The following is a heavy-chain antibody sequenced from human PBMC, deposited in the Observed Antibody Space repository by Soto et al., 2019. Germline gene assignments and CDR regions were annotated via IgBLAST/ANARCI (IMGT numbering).Heavy chain of an antibody. CDR3: ARYLTRVLDF. CDR1: GYTFTSCG. J-gene: IGHJ6*04. Sequence: ASVKVSCKASGYTFTSCGISWVRQAPGQGLEWMGLINTYNGYTNYPQNFQGRVTMTTDTSTGTVYMELRSLTSDDTAVYYCARYLTRVLDFGGKGPRVTFSS. V-gene: IGHV1-18*01. CDR2: INTYNGYT. D-gene: IGHD7-27*01.